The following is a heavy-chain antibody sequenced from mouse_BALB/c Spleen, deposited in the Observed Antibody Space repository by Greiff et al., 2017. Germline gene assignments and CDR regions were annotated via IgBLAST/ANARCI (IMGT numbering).Heavy chain of an antibody. V-gene: IGHV14-3*02. CDR2: IDPANGNT. Sequence: EVQLQQSGAELVKPGASVKLSCTASGFNIKDTYMHWVKQRPEQGLEWIGRIDPANGNTKYDPKFQGKATITADTSSNTAYLQLSSLTSEDTAVYYCARDYYGYGGYAMDYWGQGTSVTVSS. J-gene: IGHJ4*01. D-gene: IGHD1-2*01. CDR3: ARDYYGYGGYAMDY. CDR1: GFNIKDTY.